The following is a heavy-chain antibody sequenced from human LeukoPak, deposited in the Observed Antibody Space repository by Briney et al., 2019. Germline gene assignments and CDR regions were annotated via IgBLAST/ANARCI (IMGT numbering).Heavy chain of an antibody. Sequence: GESLKISCKGSGYSFTSYWIAWVRQMPGKGLEWMGIIYPGDSDTRYSPSFQGQVTISADKSISTAYLQWSSLKASDTAMYYCARQLVVVNDAFDIWGQGTVVTVSS. CDR1: GYSFTSYW. CDR2: IYPGDSDT. D-gene: IGHD3-22*01. CDR3: ARQLVVVNDAFDI. J-gene: IGHJ3*02. V-gene: IGHV5-51*01.